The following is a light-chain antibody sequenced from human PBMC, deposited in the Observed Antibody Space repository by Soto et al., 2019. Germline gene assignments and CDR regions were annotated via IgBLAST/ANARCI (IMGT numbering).Light chain of an antibody. CDR1: QSVGRN. Sequence: EIVMTQSPATLSVSPGERATLFCRAKQSVGRNLAWYQQKPGQAPRLLIYGASTRATGIPARFSGSGSGTEFTLTISSVQSEDFAIYFCQQYNNWPPDRTFGQGTKVQIK. V-gene: IGKV3-15*01. CDR3: QQYNNWPPDRT. J-gene: IGKJ1*01. CDR2: GAS.